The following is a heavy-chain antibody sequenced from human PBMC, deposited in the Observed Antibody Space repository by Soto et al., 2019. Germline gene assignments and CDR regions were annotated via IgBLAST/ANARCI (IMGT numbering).Heavy chain of an antibody. D-gene: IGHD5-12*01. CDR3: ARDCLRMVATDY. Sequence: QVQLVQSGAEVKKPGSSVKVYCKASGGTFSSYAISWVRQAPGQGLEWMVASIPIFGTAIYEQKFQGRVTITVDESTNTAYMELSSLRSQDTAVYYCARDCLRMVATDYWGQGPLITVTS. CDR1: GGTFSSYA. CDR2: SIPIFGTA. V-gene: IGHV1-69*01. J-gene: IGHJ4*02.